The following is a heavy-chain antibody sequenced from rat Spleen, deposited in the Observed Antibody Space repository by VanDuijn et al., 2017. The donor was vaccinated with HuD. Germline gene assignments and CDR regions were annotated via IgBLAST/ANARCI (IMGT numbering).Heavy chain of an antibody. CDR2: INSAGST. J-gene: IGHJ2*01. CDR1: GYSITSRY. D-gene: IGHD1-2*01. V-gene: IGHV3-3*01. CDR3: ARGDYISPRGGY. Sequence: EVQLQESGPGLVKPSQSLSLTCSVTGYSITSRYWGWIRKFPGNKLEWMGYINSAGSTNYNPSLKSRISIIRDTSKNQFFLQVNSVTTEDTATYYCARGDYISPRGGYWGQGVMVTVSS.